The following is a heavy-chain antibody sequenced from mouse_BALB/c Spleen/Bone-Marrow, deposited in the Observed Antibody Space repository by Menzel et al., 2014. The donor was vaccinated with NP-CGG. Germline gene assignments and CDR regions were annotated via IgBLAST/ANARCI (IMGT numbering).Heavy chain of an antibody. CDR1: GYAFTNYL. CDR2: INPGSGGT. J-gene: IGHJ3*01. Sequence: QVQLKESGAELVKPGTSVKVSCKASGYAFTNYLIEWVKQRPGQGLEWIGVINPGSGGTNYNEKFKGKATQTADKSSSTAYMQLSSLTSDDSAVYFCARRDYSFAYWGQGTLVTVSA. CDR3: ARRDYSFAY. D-gene: IGHD2-13*01. V-gene: IGHV1-54*01.